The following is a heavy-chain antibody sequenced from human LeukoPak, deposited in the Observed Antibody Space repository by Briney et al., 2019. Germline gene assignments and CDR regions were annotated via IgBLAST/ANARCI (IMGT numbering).Heavy chain of an antibody. CDR3: ARQAWIQLWLPFDH. CDR2: VYYSGNT. Sequence: SETLSLTCTVSGGSISTYYWSWIRQPPGKGLEWIGYVYYSGNTNNNPSLKSRVTILVDTSKNQFSLKLSSVTSGDTARYYCARQAWIQLWLPFDHWGQGILVSVSS. V-gene: IGHV4-59*08. J-gene: IGHJ4*02. D-gene: IGHD5-18*01. CDR1: GGSISTYY.